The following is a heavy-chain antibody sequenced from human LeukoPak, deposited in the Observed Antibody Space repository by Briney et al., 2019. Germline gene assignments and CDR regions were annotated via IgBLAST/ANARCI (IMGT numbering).Heavy chain of an antibody. J-gene: IGHJ6*03. V-gene: IGHV1-69*13. CDR1: GGTFNNYA. Sequence: ASVKVSCKASGGTFNNYAISWVRQAPGQGLEWMGGIIPMFGSSKYAQKFQGRLTITADESTSTAFIDLGSLKSEDTAVYYCAALTLDYGGNTFYFYMDVWGKGTTVTISS. CDR3: AALTLDYGGNTFYFYMDV. D-gene: IGHD4-23*01. CDR2: IIPMFGSS.